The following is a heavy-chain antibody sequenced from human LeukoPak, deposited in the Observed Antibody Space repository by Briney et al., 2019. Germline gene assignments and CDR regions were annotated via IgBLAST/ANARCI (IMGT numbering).Heavy chain of an antibody. Sequence: GGSLRLSCAASGFTFSSYSMNWVRQAPGKGLEWVSSISSSSSYIYYADSVKGRFTISRDNAKHSLYLQMNSVRAEDTAVYYCASRYCSGGSCYSGWGAGFDPWGQGTLVTVSS. CDR3: ASRYCSGGSCYSGWGAGFDP. V-gene: IGHV3-21*01. CDR2: ISSSSSYI. D-gene: IGHD2-15*01. CDR1: GFTFSSYS. J-gene: IGHJ5*02.